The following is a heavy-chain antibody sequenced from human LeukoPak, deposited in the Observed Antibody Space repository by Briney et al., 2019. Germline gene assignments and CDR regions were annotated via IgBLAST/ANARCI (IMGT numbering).Heavy chain of an antibody. CDR2: ISGSGGST. CDR1: GITLSNYG. D-gene: IGHD3-10*01. Sequence: GGSLRLSCAVSGITLSNYGMSWVRQAPGKGLEWVAGISGSGGSTNYADSVKGRFTISRDNPKNTLFLQMNSLRAEDTAVYFCAKRGVVIRANSWGQGALVTVSS. V-gene: IGHV3-23*01. J-gene: IGHJ4*02. CDR3: AKRGVVIRANS.